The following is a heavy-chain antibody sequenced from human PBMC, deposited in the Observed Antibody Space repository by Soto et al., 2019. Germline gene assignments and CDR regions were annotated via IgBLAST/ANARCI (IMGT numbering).Heavy chain of an antibody. V-gene: IGHV3-48*03. CDR3: ASSPPAARTAFDI. CDR1: GFTFSSYE. D-gene: IGHD6-6*01. Sequence: GGSLRLSCAASGFTFSSYEMNWVRQAPGKGLEWVSYISSSGSTIYYADSVKGRFTISRDNAKNSLYLQMSSLRAEDTAVYYCASSPPAARTAFDIWGQGTMVTVSS. CDR2: ISSSGSTI. J-gene: IGHJ3*02.